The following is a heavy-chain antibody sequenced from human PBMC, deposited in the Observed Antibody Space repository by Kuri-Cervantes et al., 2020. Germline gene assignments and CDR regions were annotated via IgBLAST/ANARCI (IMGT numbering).Heavy chain of an antibody. D-gene: IGHD3-16*02. Sequence: GSLRLSCTVSGGSISSYYWSWIRQPPGKGLEWIGYIYYSGRTNYNPYLKSRVTIPADTSKNQFSLKLSSVTAADTAVYYCARGPMITFGGVIANWGQGTLVTVSS. CDR1: GGSISSYY. CDR2: IYYSGRT. J-gene: IGHJ4*02. V-gene: IGHV4-59*01. CDR3: ARGPMITFGGVIAN.